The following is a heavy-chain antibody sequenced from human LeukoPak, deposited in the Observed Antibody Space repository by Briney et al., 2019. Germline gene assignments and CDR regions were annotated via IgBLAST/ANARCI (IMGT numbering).Heavy chain of an antibody. D-gene: IGHD5-18*01. CDR1: GFPFSSYA. J-gene: IGHJ4*02. CDR3: ARQQQQLWYD. V-gene: IGHV3-23*01. CDR2: ISSSYGST. Sequence: GGPLRLSCAATGFPFSSYAMRWPRQSPGRGLEWVSAISSSYGSTYYADSMKGRYTISRDNARNSLYLQMNSLRAEDTAVYFCARQQQQLWYDWGQGTLVTVSS.